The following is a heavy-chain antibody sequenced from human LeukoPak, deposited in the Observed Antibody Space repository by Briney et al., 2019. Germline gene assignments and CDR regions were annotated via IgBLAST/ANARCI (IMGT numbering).Heavy chain of an antibody. CDR2: IYSGGST. D-gene: IGHD6-19*01. V-gene: IGHV3-53*01. CDR3: ARKLAGLFDY. CDR1: GFTVSSNY. Sequence: GGSLRLSCAASGFTVSSNYMSWVRQAPGKGLEWVSVIYSGGSTYYADSVKGRFTISRDNSKNTLYLQVNSLRAEDTAVYYCARKLAGLFDYWGQGTLVTVSS. J-gene: IGHJ4*02.